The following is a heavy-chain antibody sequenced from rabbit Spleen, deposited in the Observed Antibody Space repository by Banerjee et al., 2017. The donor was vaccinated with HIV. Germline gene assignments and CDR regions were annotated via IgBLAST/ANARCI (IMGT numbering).Heavy chain of an antibody. D-gene: IGHD4-1*01. J-gene: IGHJ4*01. V-gene: IGHV1S40*01. CDR3: VRNSGWGVSYFTL. CDR2: IHTGSSGTT. Sequence: QSLEESGGDLVKPGASLTLTCTASGVSFSISSYMCWVRQAPTKGLEWIACIHTGSSGTTYYASWAKGRFTISSHNAQNTLFLQLNSLTVADTATYFCVRNSGWGVSYFTLWGQGTLVTVS. CDR1: GVSFSISSY.